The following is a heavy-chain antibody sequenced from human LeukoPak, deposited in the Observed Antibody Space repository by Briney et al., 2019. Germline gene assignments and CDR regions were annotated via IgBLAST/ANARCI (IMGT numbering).Heavy chain of an antibody. Sequence: GESLKISCKGSGYSFTSYWIGWVRQMPGKGPEGMGIIYPGDSDTRYSPSFQGQVTISADKSISTAYLQWSSLKASYTAMYYCARRVRGVYFDYWGQGTLVTVSS. CDR1: GYSFTSYW. V-gene: IGHV5-51*01. CDR3: ARRVRGVYFDY. D-gene: IGHD3-10*01. CDR2: IYPGDSDT. J-gene: IGHJ4*02.